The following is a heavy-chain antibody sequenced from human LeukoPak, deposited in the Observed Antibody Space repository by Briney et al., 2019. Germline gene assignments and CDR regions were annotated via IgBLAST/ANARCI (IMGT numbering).Heavy chain of an antibody. J-gene: IGHJ4*02. V-gene: IGHV4-39*07. CDR1: GGSISSSSYY. Sequence: SETLSLTCTVSGGSISSSSYYWGWIRQPPGKGLEWIGSIYYSGSTYYNPSLKSRVTISVDTSKNQFSLKLSSVTAADTAVCYCARTLRSGQYSSSWYFDYWGQGTLVTVSS. CDR2: IYYSGST. CDR3: ARTLRSGQYSSSWYFDY. D-gene: IGHD6-13*01.